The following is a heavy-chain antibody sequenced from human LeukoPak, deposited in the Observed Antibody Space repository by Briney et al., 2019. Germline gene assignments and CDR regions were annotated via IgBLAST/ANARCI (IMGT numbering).Heavy chain of an antibody. CDR3: ASGGAYYSGSLDEYFQH. CDR2: FDPEDGET. Sequence: ASVKVSCKVSGYTLTELSMHWVRQAPGKGLEWMGGFDPEDGETIYAQKFQGRVTMTEDTSTDTAYMELSSLRSEDTAVYYCASGGAYYSGSLDEYFQHWGQGTLVTVSS. CDR1: GYTLTELS. V-gene: IGHV1-24*01. D-gene: IGHD6-13*01. J-gene: IGHJ1*01.